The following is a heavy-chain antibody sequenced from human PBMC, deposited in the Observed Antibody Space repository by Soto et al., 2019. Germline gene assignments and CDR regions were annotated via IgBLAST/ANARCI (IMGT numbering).Heavy chain of an antibody. CDR3: ARALAGSYDY. J-gene: IGHJ4*02. CDR2: TYYRSKWST. V-gene: IGHV6-1*01. D-gene: IGHD1-26*01. CDR1: GDSVSSKSAA. Sequence: PSQTLSLTCAISGDSVSSKSAAWNWIRQSPSRGLEWLGRTYYRSKWSTDYAVSLKGRITVNPDTSKDQFSLHLNSVTPEDTAVYYCARALAGSYDYWGQGTLVTVSS.